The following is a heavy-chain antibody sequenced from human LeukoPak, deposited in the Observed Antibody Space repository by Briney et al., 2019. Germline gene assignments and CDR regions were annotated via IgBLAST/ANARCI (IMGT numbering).Heavy chain of an antibody. CDR3: ATLWFGESFDY. CDR2: INPSGGST. J-gene: IGHJ4*02. Sequence: VASVKVSCKASGYTFTSYYMHWVRQAPGQGLEWMGIINPSGGSTSYAQKFQGRVTMTRDTSTSTAYMELSSLRSEDTAVYYCATLWFGESFDYWGQGTLVTVSS. V-gene: IGHV1-46*01. D-gene: IGHD3-10*01. CDR1: GYTFTSYY.